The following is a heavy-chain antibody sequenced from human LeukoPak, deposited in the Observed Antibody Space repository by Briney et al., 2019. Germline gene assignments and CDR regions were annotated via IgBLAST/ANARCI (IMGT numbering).Heavy chain of an antibody. CDR3: AKGYARWELPLGDY. Sequence: PGGSLRLSCAASGFTFSTYAMHWVRQAPGKGLEWVAVISYDGSNKYYADSVKGRFTISRDNSKNTLYLQMNSLRAEDTAVYYCAKGYARWELPLGDYWGQGTLVTVSS. CDR2: ISYDGSNK. CDR1: GFTFSTYA. J-gene: IGHJ4*02. D-gene: IGHD2-15*01. V-gene: IGHV3-30*04.